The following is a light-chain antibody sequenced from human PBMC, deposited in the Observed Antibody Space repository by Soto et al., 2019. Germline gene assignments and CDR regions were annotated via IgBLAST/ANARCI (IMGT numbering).Light chain of an antibody. CDR1: RSDVGGFNY. CDR2: EVS. V-gene: IGLV2-14*01. Sequence: QSALTQPASVYGSPGQSITISCTGTRSDVGGFNYVSWYQQHPGKAPKLMIYEVSNRPSGVSNRFSGSKSGNTASLTISGLQAEDEADYYCSSRTSSSTVIFGGGTKLTVL. J-gene: IGLJ2*01. CDR3: SSRTSSSTVI.